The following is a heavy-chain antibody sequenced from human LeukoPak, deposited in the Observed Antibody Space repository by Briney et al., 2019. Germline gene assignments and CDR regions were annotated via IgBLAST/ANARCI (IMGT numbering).Heavy chain of an antibody. CDR3: ARDAYLIHIPVAGLCDY. V-gene: IGHV3-48*01. CDR2: ISSSSSTM. J-gene: IGHJ4*02. CDR1: GFTFSSYS. Sequence: PGVSLRLSCAASGFTFSSYSMNWVRQAPGKGLEWVSYISSSSSTMYYADSVKGRFTISRDNAQNSLYLQMNSLRAEDTAVYYCARDAYLIHIPVAGLCDYWGQGTLVTVSS. D-gene: IGHD6-19*01.